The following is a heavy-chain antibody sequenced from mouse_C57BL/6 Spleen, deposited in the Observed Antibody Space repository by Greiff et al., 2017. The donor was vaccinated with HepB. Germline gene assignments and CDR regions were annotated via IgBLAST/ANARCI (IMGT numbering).Heavy chain of an antibody. D-gene: IGHD1-1*01. CDR3: ARSAPYYGSSFDY. CDR2: IYPGDGDT. V-gene: IGHV1-82*01. J-gene: IGHJ2*01. CDR1: GYAFSSSW. Sequence: ESGPELVKPGASVKISCKASGYAFSSSWMNWVKQRPGKGLEWIGRIYPGDGDTNYNGKFKGKATLTADKSSSTAYMQLSSLTSEDSAVYFCARSAPYYGSSFDYWGQGTTLTVSS.